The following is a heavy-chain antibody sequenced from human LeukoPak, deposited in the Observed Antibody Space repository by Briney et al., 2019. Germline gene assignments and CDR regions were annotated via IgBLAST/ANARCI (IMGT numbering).Heavy chain of an antibody. CDR2: ISGSGGST. CDR3: ARGPVVPAGWYLDY. CDR1: GFTFSSYA. V-gene: IGHV3-23*01. D-gene: IGHD2-2*01. J-gene: IGHJ4*02. Sequence: PGGSLRLSCAASGFTFSSYAMSWVRQAPGKGLEWVSAISGSGGSTYYADSVKGRFTISRDNAKNSLYLQMNSLRAEDTAVYYCARGPVVPAGWYLDYWGQGTLVTVSS.